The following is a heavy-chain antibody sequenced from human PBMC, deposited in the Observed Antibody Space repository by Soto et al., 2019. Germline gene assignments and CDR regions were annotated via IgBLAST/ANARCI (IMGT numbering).Heavy chain of an antibody. CDR1: GYTFTSYG. V-gene: IGHV1-18*01. CDR2: ISAYNGNT. Sequence: QVQLVQSGAEVKKPGASVKVSCKASGYTFTSYGISWVRQAPGQGLEWMGWISAYNGNTNYAQKLQGRVTMTTDTSTSTAYMELRSQRSDDTAVYYCARDPPYDSSCYYMGWFDPWGQGTLVTVSS. J-gene: IGHJ5*02. D-gene: IGHD3-22*01. CDR3: ARDPPYDSSCYYMGWFDP.